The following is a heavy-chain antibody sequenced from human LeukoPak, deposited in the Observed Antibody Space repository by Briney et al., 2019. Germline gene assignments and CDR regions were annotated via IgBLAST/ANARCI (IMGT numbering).Heavy chain of an antibody. CDR1: GGSISSSSYY. CDR2: IYYSGST. V-gene: IGHV4-39*07. CDR3: AREVESWFGDLLSYFDS. J-gene: IGHJ4*02. Sequence: PSETLSLTCTVSGGSISSSSYYWGWIRQPPGKGLEWIGSIYYSGSTYFNPSLMSRVTISLDTSKNQFSLGLTSVTAADTAKYYCAREVESWFGDLLSYFDSWGQGIQVIVSS. D-gene: IGHD3-10*01.